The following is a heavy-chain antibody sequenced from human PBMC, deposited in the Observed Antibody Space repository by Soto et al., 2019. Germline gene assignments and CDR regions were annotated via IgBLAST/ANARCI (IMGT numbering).Heavy chain of an antibody. J-gene: IGHJ5*02. CDR3: ARAMLLWSGWFDP. D-gene: IGHD2-21*01. CDR1: GYTFTGYY. Sequence: KVSCKASGYTFTGYYMHWVRQAPGQGLEWMGWINPNSGGTNYAQKFQGWVTMTRDTSISTAYMELSRLRSDDTAVYYCARAMLLWSGWFDPWGQGTLVTVSS. CDR2: INPNSGGT. V-gene: IGHV1-2*04.